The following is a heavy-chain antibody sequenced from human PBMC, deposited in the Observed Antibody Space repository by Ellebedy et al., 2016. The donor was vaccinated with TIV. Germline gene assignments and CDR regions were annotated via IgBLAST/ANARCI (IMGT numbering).Heavy chain of an antibody. D-gene: IGHD5-24*01. CDR3: ARGGSDGNYLLHY. J-gene: IGHJ4*02. CDR1: GFTFSLFS. CDR2: ISSSGTYM. V-gene: IGHV3-21*01. Sequence: GGSLRLSCAASGFTFSLFSMNWVRQAPGKGLEWVAFISSSGTYMYDADSVRGRFTISRDNAWNSLYLQMNSLRAEDTGVYFCARGGSDGNYLLHYWGQGTRVTVSA.